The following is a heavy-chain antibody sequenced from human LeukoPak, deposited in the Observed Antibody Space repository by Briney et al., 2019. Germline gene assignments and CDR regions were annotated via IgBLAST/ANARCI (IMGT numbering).Heavy chain of an antibody. Sequence: SETLSLTCAVSGGSFSGYYWSWIRQPPGKGLEWIGEINHSGSSNYNPSLKSRVTISVDTSKNQFSLKLSSMTAADTAVYYCARGREIGYQLPLDYWGQGTLVTVSS. CDR2: INHSGSS. CDR3: ARGREIGYQLPLDY. J-gene: IGHJ4*02. CDR1: GGSFSGYY. D-gene: IGHD2-2*01. V-gene: IGHV4-34*01.